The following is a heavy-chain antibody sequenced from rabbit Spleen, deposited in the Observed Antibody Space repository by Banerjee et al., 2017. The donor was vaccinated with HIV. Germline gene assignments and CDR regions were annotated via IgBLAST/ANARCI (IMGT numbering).Heavy chain of an antibody. CDR2: IDPLFGIT. CDR3: ARDGAGGSYFAL. CDR1: GFSFSSSCW. D-gene: IGHD8-1*01. V-gene: IGHV1S40*01. J-gene: IGHJ4*01. Sequence: QSLEESGGDLVKPGASLTLTCTASGFSFSSSCWICWVRQAPGKGLEWIGYIDPLFGITYYANWVNGRFSISRENAQNTVFLQMTSLTAADTATYFCARDGAGGSYFALWGPGTLVTVS.